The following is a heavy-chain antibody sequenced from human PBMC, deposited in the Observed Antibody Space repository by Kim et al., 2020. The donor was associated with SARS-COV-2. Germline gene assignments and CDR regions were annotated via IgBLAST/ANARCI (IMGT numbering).Heavy chain of an antibody. Sequence: GGSLRLSCAASGFTFSSYAMHWVRQAPGKGLEWVAVISYDGSNKYYADSVKGRFTISRDNSKNTLYLQMNSLRAEDTAVYYCARDPRIKERWLQWSPSGFDYWGQGTLVTVSS. V-gene: IGHV3-30*04. CDR1: GFTFSSYA. J-gene: IGHJ4*02. CDR3: ARDPRIKERWLQWSPSGFDY. D-gene: IGHD5-12*01. CDR2: ISYDGSNK.